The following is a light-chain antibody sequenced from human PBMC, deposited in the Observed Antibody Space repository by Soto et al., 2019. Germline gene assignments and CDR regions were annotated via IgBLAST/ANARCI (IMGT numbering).Light chain of an antibody. CDR1: QSLLHSDGKNY. J-gene: IGKJ1*01. V-gene: IGKV2-28*01. CDR2: LGS. Sequence: VVMTQSPLSLPVTPGEPASISCRSSQSLLHSDGKNYLEWYVQKPGKSPRXXXYLGSSRSSGVPDRFSGSGSGTDFTLKISRVEAEDVGVYYCMQALQNPLTFGQGTKVDIK. CDR3: MQALQNPLT.